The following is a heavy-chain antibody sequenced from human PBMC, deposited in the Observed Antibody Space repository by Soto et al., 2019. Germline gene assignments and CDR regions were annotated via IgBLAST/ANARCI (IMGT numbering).Heavy chain of an antibody. CDR1: GGSISSGGYS. Sequence: QLQLQESGSGLVKPSQTLSLTCAVSGGSISSGGYSWSWIRQPPGKGLEWIGYIYHSGSTYYNPSLTSRVTISVDRSKNQFSLKLSSVTAADKAVYYCARDYGDPIGGCDPWGQGTLVTVSS. CDR2: IYHSGST. CDR3: ARDYGDPIGGCDP. V-gene: IGHV4-30-2*01. J-gene: IGHJ5*02. D-gene: IGHD4-17*01.